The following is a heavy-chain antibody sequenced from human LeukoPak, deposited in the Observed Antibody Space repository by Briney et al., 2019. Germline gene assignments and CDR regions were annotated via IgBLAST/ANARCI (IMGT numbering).Heavy chain of an antibody. CDR3: ARERGEFGGSYFLDY. D-gene: IGHD1-26*01. CDR2: INDGDGNT. Sequence: ASVKVSCKASGYTFTSYAVHWVRRTPGQSLEWMGYINDGDGNTKYSQEFQGRVTITRDTSASIVYMELSSLRSEDMAFYYCARERGEFGGSYFLDYWGQGTLVTVSS. J-gene: IGHJ4*02. V-gene: IGHV1-3*03. CDR1: GYTFTSYA.